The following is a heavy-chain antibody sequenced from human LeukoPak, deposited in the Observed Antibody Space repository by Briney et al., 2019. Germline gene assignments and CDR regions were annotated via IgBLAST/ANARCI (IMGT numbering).Heavy chain of an antibody. CDR3: ARGQRAMVRWTAFDI. Sequence: SETLSLTCAVYGGSFSGYYWSWIRQPPGKGLEWIGEINHSGSTNYNPSLKSRVTISVDTSKNQFSLKLSSVTAADTAVYYCARGQRAMVRWTAFDIWGHGTMVTVSS. CDR2: INHSGST. CDR1: GGSFSGYY. D-gene: IGHD5-18*01. J-gene: IGHJ3*02. V-gene: IGHV4-34*01.